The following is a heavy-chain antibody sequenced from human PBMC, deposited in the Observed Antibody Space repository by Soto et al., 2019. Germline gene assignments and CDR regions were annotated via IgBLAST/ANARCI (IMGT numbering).Heavy chain of an antibody. J-gene: IGHJ4*02. V-gene: IGHV3-53*02. CDR1: GFSINSKY. D-gene: IGHD4-17*01. Sequence: EVQLVETGGGLIQPGGSLSLSCAASGFSINSKYMTWVRQAPGKGLEWVSLTYTGGNTLYADSVKGRFTVARDMSTNTVFLQMDSLRGDDTAIYYCAREGYPYGLDSWGQGSLVAVSS. CDR2: TYTGGNT. CDR3: AREGYPYGLDS.